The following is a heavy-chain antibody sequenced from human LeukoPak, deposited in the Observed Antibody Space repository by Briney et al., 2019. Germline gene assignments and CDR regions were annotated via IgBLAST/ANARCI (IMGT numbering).Heavy chain of an antibody. V-gene: IGHV4-59*10. CDR1: GGSFSGYY. D-gene: IGHD3-10*01. CDR2: IYSSGST. Sequence: SETLSLTCAVYGGSFSGYYWSWIRQPAGKGLEWIGRIYSSGSTNYNPSLKTRVTISVDTSKNQISLKLSSVTAADTALYYCARADYYGSGSYGTYNWFDPWGQGTLVTVSS. J-gene: IGHJ5*02. CDR3: ARADYYGSGSYGTYNWFDP.